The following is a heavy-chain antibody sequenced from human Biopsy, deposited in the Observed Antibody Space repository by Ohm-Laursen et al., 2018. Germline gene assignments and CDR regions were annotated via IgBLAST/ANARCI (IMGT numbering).Heavy chain of an antibody. J-gene: IGHJ3*02. D-gene: IGHD1-1*01. CDR3: ARDIYYITNWRAFDM. CDR1: GFDFSDYG. Sequence: GSLRLSCSASGFDFSDYGMSWVRQAPGKGLEWVSSVTTTSSYIYYADSVKGRFTISRDNAKNTLYLQMNSLGVEDSAVYYCARDIYYITNWRAFDMWGQGTMVTVAS. CDR2: VTTTSSYI. V-gene: IGHV3-21*01.